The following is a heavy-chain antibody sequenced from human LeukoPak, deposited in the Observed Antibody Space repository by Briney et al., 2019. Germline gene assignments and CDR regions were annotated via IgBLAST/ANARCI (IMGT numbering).Heavy chain of an antibody. CDR3: AGGAGWTAED. D-gene: IGHD3/OR15-3a*01. Sequence: GGSLRLSCVASGFTSSEYWMTWVRHAPGKGLEWVANIKQDGTEKHYVDSVKGRFTISRDNTENSMYLQMNSLGVEDTAVYFCAGGAGWTAEDWGQGTQVTVSS. CDR2: IKQDGTEK. V-gene: IGHV3-7*03. J-gene: IGHJ4*02. CDR1: GFTSSEYW.